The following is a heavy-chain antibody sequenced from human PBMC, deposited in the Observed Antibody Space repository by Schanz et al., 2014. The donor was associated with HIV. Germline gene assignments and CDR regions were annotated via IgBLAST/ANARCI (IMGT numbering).Heavy chain of an antibody. CDR1: GFTFSTYS. D-gene: IGHD2-21*02. CDR2: ISYDGSRK. CDR3: ARDGPGTFYCGGDCFTPSWFDP. Sequence: VQLVESGGGVVQPGRSLRLSCAASGFTFSTYSMHWVRRAPGTGLQWVAVISYDGSRKYYADSVKGRFTISRDNAKNSLYLQMNSLRAEDTAVYYCARDGPGTFYCGGDCFTPSWFDPWGQGTLVTVSS. V-gene: IGHV3-30*07. J-gene: IGHJ5*02.